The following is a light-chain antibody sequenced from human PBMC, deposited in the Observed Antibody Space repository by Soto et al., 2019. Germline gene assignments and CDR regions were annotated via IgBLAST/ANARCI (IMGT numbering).Light chain of an antibody. V-gene: IGLV2-14*01. J-gene: IGLJ1*01. CDR3: NSYTSSSTLYV. CDR1: SSDIGGYNY. Sequence: QSALTQPASVSGSPGQSITISCTGTSSDIGGYNYVSWYQQHPGKAPKLMLYELSNRPSGVSNRFSGFKSGNTASLTITGLQAEDYADYYCNSYTSSSTLYVFGTGTKVTVL. CDR2: ELS.